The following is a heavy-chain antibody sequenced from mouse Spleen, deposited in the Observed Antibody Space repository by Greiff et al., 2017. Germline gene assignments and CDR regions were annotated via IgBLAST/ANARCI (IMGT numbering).Heavy chain of an antibody. J-gene: IGHJ2*01. V-gene: IGHV1-54*01. CDR1: GYAFTNYL. D-gene: IGHD1-1*02. Sequence: QVQLQQSGAELVRPGTSVKVSCKASGYAFTNYLIEWVKQRPGQGLEWIGVINPGSGGTNYNEKFKGKATLTADKSSSTAYMQLSSLTSEDSAVYFCARSPGDYPDYWGQGTTLTVSS. CDR2: INPGSGGT. CDR3: ARSPGDYPDY.